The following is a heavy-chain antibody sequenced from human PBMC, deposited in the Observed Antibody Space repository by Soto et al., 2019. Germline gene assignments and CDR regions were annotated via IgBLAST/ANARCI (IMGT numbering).Heavy chain of an antibody. CDR2: IYYSGST. CDR1: GGSISSYY. V-gene: IGHV4-59*08. D-gene: IGHD3-10*01. J-gene: IGHJ6*03. Sequence: SETLSLTCTVSGGSISSYYWSWIRQPPGKGLEWIGYIYYSGSTNYNPSLKSRVTISVDTSKNQFSLKLSSVTAADTAVYYCARSSYYYGSGPMDVWGKGTTVTVSS. CDR3: ARSSYYYGSGPMDV.